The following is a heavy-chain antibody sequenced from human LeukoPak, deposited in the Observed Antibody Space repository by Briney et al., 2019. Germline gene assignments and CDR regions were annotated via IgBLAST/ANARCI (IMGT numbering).Heavy chain of an antibody. D-gene: IGHD2/OR15-2a*01. V-gene: IGHV1-2*02. Sequence: GASVKVSCKASGYTFTGYYMHWVRQAPGQGLEWMGWINPNSGGTNYAQKFQGRVTMTRDTSISTAYMELSRLRSDDTAVYYCARDLSPAKRIPFYYMDVWGKGTTVTISS. CDR2: INPNSGGT. J-gene: IGHJ6*03. CDR3: ARDLSPAKRIPFYYMDV. CDR1: GYTFTGYY.